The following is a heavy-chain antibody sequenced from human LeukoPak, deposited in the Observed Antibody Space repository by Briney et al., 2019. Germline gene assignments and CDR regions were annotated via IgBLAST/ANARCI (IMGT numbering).Heavy chain of an antibody. CDR1: GLTFSDYV. CDR2: ISSSSTYI. J-gene: IGHJ2*01. Sequence: GGSLRLSCAAPGLTFSDYVIKWGRQAPAKGLECVSSISSSSTYIYYADSVKGRFSISRDNDRKSLYLQMNSLRAEDTAVYFCAGKYSSSWYEVPWNFDLWGRGTLVTVSS. V-gene: IGHV3-21*01. D-gene: IGHD6-13*01. CDR3: AGKYSSSWYEVPWNFDL.